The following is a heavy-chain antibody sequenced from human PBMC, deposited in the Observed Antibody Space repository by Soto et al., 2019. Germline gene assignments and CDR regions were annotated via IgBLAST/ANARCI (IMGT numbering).Heavy chain of an antibody. J-gene: IGHJ6*03. CDR3: TTDLSGYDLYYYYYYMDV. D-gene: IGHD6-25*01. V-gene: IGHV3-15*01. CDR1: GFTFSNAW. Sequence: GGSLRLSCAASGFTFSNAWMSWVRQAPGKGLEWVGRIKSKTDGGTTDYAAPVKGRFTISRDDSKNTLYLQMNSLKTEDTAVYYCTTDLSGYDLYYYYYYMDVWGKGTTVTVSS. CDR2: IKSKTDGGTT.